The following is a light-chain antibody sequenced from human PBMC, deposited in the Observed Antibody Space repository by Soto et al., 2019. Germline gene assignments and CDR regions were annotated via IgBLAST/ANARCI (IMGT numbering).Light chain of an antibody. V-gene: IGKV3-15*01. CDR3: QQYNDWPLT. J-gene: IGKJ4*01. CDR2: GAS. Sequence: EIVMTQSPATLSVSPGEGATLSCRASQSISSNLAWYQQKPGQAPELLIYGASTRATGFPARFSGSGSGTEFTLTISSLQSEDFAVYYCQQYNDWPLTFGGGTKVDIK. CDR1: QSISSN.